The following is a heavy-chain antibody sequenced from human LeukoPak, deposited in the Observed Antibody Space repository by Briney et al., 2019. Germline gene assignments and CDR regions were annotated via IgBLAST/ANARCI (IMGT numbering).Heavy chain of an antibody. J-gene: IGHJ4*02. Sequence: PSETLSLTCTVSGGSVSSYYWSWIRQPPGKGLESIGYIYYSGSTNYNPSLKSRVTISLDTSKNQFSLKLSSVTAADTAVYYSARAAGGGYYSYYFDYWGQGTLVTVSS. D-gene: IGHD3-22*01. V-gene: IGHV4-59*02. CDR3: ARAAGGGYYSYYFDY. CDR2: IYYSGST. CDR1: GGSVSSYY.